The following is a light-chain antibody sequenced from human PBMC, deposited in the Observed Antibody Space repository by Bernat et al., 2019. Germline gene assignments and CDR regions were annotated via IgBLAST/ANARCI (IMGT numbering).Light chain of an antibody. J-gene: IGLJ2*01. CDR2: DVS. CDR1: RSDVGAYNY. Sequence: QSALTQPASVSGSPGQSVTISCTGTRSDVGAYNYVPWYQQLQGKAPKLMIYDVSNRPSGVSNRFSGSKSGNTASLTISGLQAEDEANYFCYSVSTTTPPVVFVGGTKLTVL. CDR3: YSVSTTTPPVV. V-gene: IGLV2-14*03.